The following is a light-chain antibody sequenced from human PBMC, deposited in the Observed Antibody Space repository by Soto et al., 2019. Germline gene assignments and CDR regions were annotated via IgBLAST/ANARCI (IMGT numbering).Light chain of an antibody. J-gene: IGLJ2*01. Sequence: QSALTQPPSVSGAPGQRVTISCTGSSSNIGAGYDVHWYQHLPGTAPRLLIFGSSNRPSGVPDRFSGSKSGTSASPAITGLQAEDETEYYCQSYDSSLSGVVFGGGTKLTVL. CDR2: GSS. V-gene: IGLV1-40*01. CDR1: SSNIGAGYD. CDR3: QSYDSSLSGVV.